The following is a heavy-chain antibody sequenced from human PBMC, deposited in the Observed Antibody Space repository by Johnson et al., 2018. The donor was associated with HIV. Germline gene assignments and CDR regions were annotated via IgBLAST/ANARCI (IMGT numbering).Heavy chain of an antibody. V-gene: IGHV3-20*04. CDR3: ARERLLTWGRSDAFDI. CDR2: INWIGGST. Sequence: EQLVESGGGVVRPGGSLRLSCAASGFTFDDYGMSWVRQAPGKGLEWVSGINWIGGSTGYADSVKGRFTISRDNAKNSLYLQMNSLRAEDTALYYCARERLLTWGRSDAFDIWGQGTMVTVSS. CDR1: GFTFDDYG. J-gene: IGHJ3*02. D-gene: IGHD3-16*01.